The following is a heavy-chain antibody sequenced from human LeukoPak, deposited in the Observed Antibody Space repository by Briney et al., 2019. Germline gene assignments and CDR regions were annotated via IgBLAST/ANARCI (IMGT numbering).Heavy chain of an antibody. D-gene: IGHD1-1*01. CDR1: GFTFSGSA. CDR3: TRHVPKSTTGTTGWKNTYYFDY. J-gene: IGHJ4*02. CDR2: IRSKANSYAT. V-gene: IGHV3-73*01. Sequence: GGSLRLSCGASGFTFSGSAMRWVRQASGKGLEWVGRIRSKANSYATVYAASVKGRFTISRDDSKNTAYLQMNSLKTEDTAVYYCTRHVPKSTTGTTGWKNTYYFDYWGQGTLVTVSS.